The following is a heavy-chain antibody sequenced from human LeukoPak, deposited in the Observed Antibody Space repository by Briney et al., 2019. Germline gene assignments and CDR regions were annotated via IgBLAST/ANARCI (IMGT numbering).Heavy chain of an antibody. D-gene: IGHD5-18*01. CDR3: ARYSYGYSLDY. CDR1: GYSISSSSYY. J-gene: IGHJ4*02. Sequence: SETLSLTCTVSGYSISSSSYYWGWIRQPPGKGLEWIGSIYYSGSTYYNPSLKSRVTISVDTSKNQFSLKLSSVTAADTAVYYCARYSYGYSLDYWGQGTLVTVSS. CDR2: IYYSGST. V-gene: IGHV4-39*07.